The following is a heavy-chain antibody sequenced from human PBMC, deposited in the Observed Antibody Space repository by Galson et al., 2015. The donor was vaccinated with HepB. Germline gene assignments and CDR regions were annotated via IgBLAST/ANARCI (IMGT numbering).Heavy chain of an antibody. D-gene: IGHD6-19*01. Sequence: SLRLSCAASGFTFSSYAMHWVRQAPGKGLEWVAVISYDGSNKYYADSVKGRFTISRDSSKNTLYLQMNSLGAEDTAVYYCASLDPFTGYSSANDYWGQGTLVTVSS. V-gene: IGHV3-30-3*01. CDR3: ASLDPFTGYSSANDY. CDR2: ISYDGSNK. J-gene: IGHJ4*02. CDR1: GFTFSSYA.